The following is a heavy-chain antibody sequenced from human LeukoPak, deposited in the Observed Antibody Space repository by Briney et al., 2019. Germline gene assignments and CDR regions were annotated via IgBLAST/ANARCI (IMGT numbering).Heavy chain of an antibody. Sequence: WETLSLTCTVSGGSISNHYWSWIRQPPGKGLEGIGYIFYSGNSNYNPSLKSRVTISVDTSKNQFTLKLSAVTAADTAVYYCASLRGAMIVVVITWGQGTLVTVSS. V-gene: IGHV4-59*11. CDR2: IFYSGNS. D-gene: IGHD3-22*01. CDR1: GGSISNHY. CDR3: ASLRGAMIVVVIT. J-gene: IGHJ5*02.